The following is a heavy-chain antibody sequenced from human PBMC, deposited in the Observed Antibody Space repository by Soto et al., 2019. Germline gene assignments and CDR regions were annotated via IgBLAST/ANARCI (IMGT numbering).Heavy chain of an antibody. CDR3: ARDGRYCSGGSCYYYYYYMDA. J-gene: IGHJ6*03. D-gene: IGHD2-15*01. Sequence: EVQLVESGGGLVQPGVSLRLSCAASVFTVSSNYMSWVRQAPGKGLQWVSLVYSGGSTYYADPVKGRFTISRDNSQNTLYLQMNSLRAEDTAVYYCARDGRYCSGGSCYYYYYYMDAWGKGTTVTVSS. CDR1: VFTVSSNY. CDR2: VYSGGST. V-gene: IGHV3-66*01.